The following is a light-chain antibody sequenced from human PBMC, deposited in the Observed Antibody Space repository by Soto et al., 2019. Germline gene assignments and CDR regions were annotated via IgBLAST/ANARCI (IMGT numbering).Light chain of an antibody. V-gene: IGLV2-23*01. Sequence: QSVLTQPASVSGSPGQSITISCAGTSSDIGGYNLVSWYQQHPGKAPKLMIYEGSKRPSGVSTRFAGSKSGNTASLTTSGLPAEDEADYYCCSYAGSTTWVFGGGTKMTVL. CDR3: CSYAGSTTWV. J-gene: IGLJ3*02. CDR2: EGS. CDR1: SSDIGGYNL.